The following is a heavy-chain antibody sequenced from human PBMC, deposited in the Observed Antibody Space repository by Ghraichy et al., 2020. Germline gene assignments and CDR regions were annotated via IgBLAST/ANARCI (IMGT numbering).Heavy chain of an antibody. CDR1: GGSISSYY. J-gene: IGHJ4*02. D-gene: IGHD1-1*01. CDR2: IYYSGST. CDR3: ARDHNGGYFDY. V-gene: IGHV4-59*01. Sequence: SETLSLTCTVSGGSISSYYWSWIRQPPGKGLEWIGYIYYSGSTNYNPSLKSRGTISVDTSKNQFSLKLYSVTAADTAVYYCARDHNGGYFDYWGQGILVTVSS.